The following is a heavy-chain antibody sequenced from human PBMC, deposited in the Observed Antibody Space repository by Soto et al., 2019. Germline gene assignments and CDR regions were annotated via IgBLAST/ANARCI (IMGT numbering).Heavy chain of an antibody. Sequence: GGSLRLSCAASGFTFDDYAMHWVRQAPGKGLEWVSLISWDGGSTYYADSVKGRFTISRDNSKNSLYLQMNSLRAEDTALYYCAKDAEYSYGYDYYYGMDVWGQGTTVTISS. CDR1: GFTFDDYA. J-gene: IGHJ6*02. CDR2: ISWDGGST. D-gene: IGHD5-18*01. CDR3: AKDAEYSYGYDYYYGMDV. V-gene: IGHV3-43D*04.